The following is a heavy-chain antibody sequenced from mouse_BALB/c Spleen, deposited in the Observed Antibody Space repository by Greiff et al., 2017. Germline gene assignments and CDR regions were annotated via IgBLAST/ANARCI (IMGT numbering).Heavy chain of an antibody. CDR3: ARGDGYYGNYEGAMDY. CDR2: IDPYNGGT. V-gene: IGHV1S135*01. Sequence: VQLKQSGPELEKPGASVKVSCKASGYAFTSYNMYWVKQSHGKSLEWIGYIDPYNGGTSYNQKFKGKATLTVDKSSSTAYMHLNSLTSEDSAVYYCARGDGYYGNYEGAMDYWGQGTSVTVSS. J-gene: IGHJ4*01. D-gene: IGHD2-1*01. CDR1: GYAFTSYN.